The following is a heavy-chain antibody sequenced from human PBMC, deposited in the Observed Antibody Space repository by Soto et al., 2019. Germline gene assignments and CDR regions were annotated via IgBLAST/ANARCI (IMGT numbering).Heavy chain of an antibody. CDR2: ISAYNGHT. D-gene: IGHD3-10*01. CDR3: ATNNGGGESDV. V-gene: IGHV1-18*01. CDR1: GYSFTSHG. Sequence: QVQLVQSGAEVKKPGASVKVSCKASGYSFTSHGITWVRQAPGQGLEWMGWISAYNGHTNYAQKLQGRVTMTTDTSTSTAYKEQRSMRSDDTAVYYCATNNGGGESDVWGQGTTVTVSS. J-gene: IGHJ6*02.